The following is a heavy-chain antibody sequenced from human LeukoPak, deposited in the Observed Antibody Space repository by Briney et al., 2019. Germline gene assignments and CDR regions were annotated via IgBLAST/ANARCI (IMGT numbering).Heavy chain of an antibody. J-gene: IGHJ3*02. D-gene: IGHD2-2*01. CDR1: GFTVGSTY. CDR3: ATNIVVVPDDAFDI. V-gene: IGHV3-53*01. CDR2: IYSGGST. Sequence: GGSLRLSCAASGFTVGSTYMSWVRQAPGKGLEWVSVIYSGGSTYYADSVKGRFTISRDNPKNTLYLQMNSLRAEDTAVYYCATNIVVVPDDAFDIWGQGTMVTVSS.